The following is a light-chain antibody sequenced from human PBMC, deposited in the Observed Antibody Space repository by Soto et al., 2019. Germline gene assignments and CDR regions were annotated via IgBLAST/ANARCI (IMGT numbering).Light chain of an antibody. CDR3: QHYGSYPYS. CDR1: QTINEW. V-gene: IGKV1-5*03. J-gene: IGKJ2*03. Sequence: DIQMTQSPSTLSASVGERVTITCRASQTINEWLAWYQQKIGKAPKVLIYQASTLASAVPSRFSGSGSGTTFALTISSLQPDDAATYYCQHYGSYPYSFGQGTKLEI. CDR2: QAS.